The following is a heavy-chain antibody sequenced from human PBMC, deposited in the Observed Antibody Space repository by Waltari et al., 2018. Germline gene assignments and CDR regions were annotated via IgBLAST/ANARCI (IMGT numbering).Heavy chain of an antibody. J-gene: IGHJ3*01. CDR3: ARRSAGALDF. CDR2: IYLGDSDT. V-gene: IGHV5-51*01. Sequence: EVQLVQSGAEVKKPGESLKLSCRGPGLSFTTYGTGWVRQMPGKGLEWMGIIYLGDSDTRYSPSFQGQVTISADKSITTAYLQWSSLKASDTAMYYCARRSAGALDFWGQGTMVTVSS. CDR1: GLSFTTYG. D-gene: IGHD6-25*01.